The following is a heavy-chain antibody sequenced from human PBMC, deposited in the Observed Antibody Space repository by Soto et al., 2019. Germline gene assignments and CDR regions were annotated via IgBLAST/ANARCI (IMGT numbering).Heavy chain of an antibody. CDR1: GGSISSYY. V-gene: IGHV4-59*01. CDR3: ARDDGGT. CDR2: IYYSGST. D-gene: IGHD2-15*01. Sequence: QVQLQESGPGLVKPSETLSLTCTVSGGSISSYYWSWIRQPPGKGLEWIGYIYYSGSTNYNPSLKSRVTISVDTSKNQFSLKLSSVTAADTAVYYCARDDGGTWGQGTLVTVSS. J-gene: IGHJ5*02.